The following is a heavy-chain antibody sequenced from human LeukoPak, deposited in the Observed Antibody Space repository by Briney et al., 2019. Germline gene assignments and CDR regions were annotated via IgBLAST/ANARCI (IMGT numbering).Heavy chain of an antibody. D-gene: IGHD3-3*01. CDR3: AREYPTYYDLWSGYPPSYYGMDV. CDR2: ISAYNGNT. CDR1: GYTFTSYG. Sequence: ASVKVSCKASGYTFTSYGISWVRQAPGQGLEWMGWISAYNGNTNYAQKLQGRVTMTTDTSTSTAYMELRSLRSDDTAVYYCAREYPTYYDLWSGYPPSYYGMDVWGQGTTVTVSS. V-gene: IGHV1-18*01. J-gene: IGHJ6*02.